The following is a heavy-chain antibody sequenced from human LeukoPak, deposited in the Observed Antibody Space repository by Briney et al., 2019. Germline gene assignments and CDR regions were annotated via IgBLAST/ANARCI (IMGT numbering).Heavy chain of an antibody. CDR3: ASSAHTSGSNAFDI. Sequence: ASVKVSCKASGYTFTGYYMHWVRQAPGQGLEWMGRINPNSGGKNYAQKFQGRVSMTRDTSISTAYMELSRVRSDDTAVYYCASSAHTSGSNAFDIWGQGTMVAVSS. J-gene: IGHJ3*02. CDR2: INPNSGGK. D-gene: IGHD1-1*01. V-gene: IGHV1-2*06. CDR1: GYTFTGYY.